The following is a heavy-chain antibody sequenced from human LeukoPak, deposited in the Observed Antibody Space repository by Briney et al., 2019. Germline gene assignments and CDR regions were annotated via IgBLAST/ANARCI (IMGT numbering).Heavy chain of an antibody. CDR3: AKGLRYFDWLLPGYFDY. V-gene: IGHV3-23*01. CDR2: ISGSGGST. J-gene: IGHJ4*02. D-gene: IGHD3-9*01. Sequence: GGSLRLSCAASGFTFSNYAMSWVRQAPGKGLEWVSAISGSGGSTYYADSVKGRFTISRDNSKNTLYLQMNSLRAEDTALYYCAKGLRYFDWLLPGYFDYWGQGTLVTVSS. CDR1: GFTFSNYA.